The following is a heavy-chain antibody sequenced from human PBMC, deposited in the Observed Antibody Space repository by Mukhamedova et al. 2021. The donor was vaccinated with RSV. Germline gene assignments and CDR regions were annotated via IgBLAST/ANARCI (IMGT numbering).Heavy chain of an antibody. V-gene: IGHV1-2*06. CDR2: INPNSGGT. D-gene: IGHD3-16*01. CDR3: ARVGDYYGMDV. Sequence: EYMGRINPNSGGTNYAQKFQGRVTMTRDTSTSTAYMELSRLRSDDTAVYYCARVGDYYGMDVWGQGTTVTVSS. J-gene: IGHJ6*02.